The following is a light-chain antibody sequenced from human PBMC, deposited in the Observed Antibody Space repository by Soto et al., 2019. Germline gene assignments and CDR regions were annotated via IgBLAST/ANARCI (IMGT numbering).Light chain of an antibody. Sequence: EIVMTQSPATLSVSPGERATLSCRASQSISSNLAWYQQKPGQAPWLLIYGASTRATAIPARFSGGGSGTEFTLTISSLQSEDFAVYYCQQYNNWPRTFGQGTKVEIK. CDR1: QSISSN. V-gene: IGKV3-15*01. CDR3: QQYNNWPRT. CDR2: GAS. J-gene: IGKJ1*01.